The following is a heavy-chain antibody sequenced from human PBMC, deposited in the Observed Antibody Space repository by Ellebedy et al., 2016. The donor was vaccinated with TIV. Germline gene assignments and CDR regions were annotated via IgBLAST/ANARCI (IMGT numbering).Heavy chain of an antibody. J-gene: IGHJ6*02. CDR3: AREMGYDTLTGNYGMDV. Sequence: SETLSLTCAVYGGSFSGYYWSWIRQPPGKGLEWIGEINHSGSTYYNPSLRSRVTISVDTSKNQFSLKLSSVTAADTAVYYCAREMGYDTLTGNYGMDVWGQGTTVTVSS. CDR2: INHSGST. CDR1: GGSFSGYY. D-gene: IGHD3-9*01. V-gene: IGHV4-34*09.